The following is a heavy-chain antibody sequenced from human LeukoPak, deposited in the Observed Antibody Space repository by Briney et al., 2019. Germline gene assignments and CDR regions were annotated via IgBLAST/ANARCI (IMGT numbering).Heavy chain of an antibody. CDR3: ARLVTASNWFDP. V-gene: IGHV3-7*01. Sequence: PGGSLRLSCAASGFIFSRYWMSWVRRAPGKGLEWVADINQGGSEKFYVDSVKGRFTISRDNARNSLYLQMNSLRAEDTAIYYCARLVTASNWFDPWGQGTLVTVSS. CDR1: GFIFSRYW. J-gene: IGHJ5*02. CDR2: INQGGSEK. D-gene: IGHD2-21*02.